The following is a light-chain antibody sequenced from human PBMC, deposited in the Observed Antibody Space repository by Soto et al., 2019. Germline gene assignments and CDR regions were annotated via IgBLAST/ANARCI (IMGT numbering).Light chain of an antibody. Sequence: QSVLTQPASLSGTPGQSIAISCTGTSSDVGLYNYVSWYQQHPDKVPKLIIYDVTNRPSGVSDRFSGSKSGNTASLTISGLQADDEADYYCSSFTTSSTYVFGTGTKVTVL. CDR3: SSFTTSSTYV. J-gene: IGLJ1*01. CDR2: DVT. V-gene: IGLV2-14*01. CDR1: SSDVGLYNY.